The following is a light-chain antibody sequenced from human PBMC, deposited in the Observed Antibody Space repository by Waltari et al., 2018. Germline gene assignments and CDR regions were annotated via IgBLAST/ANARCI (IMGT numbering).Light chain of an antibody. CDR2: RNN. V-gene: IGLV1-47*01. CDR1: SSNIGINS. Sequence: QSVLTQPPSAAGTPGQRVTISCSGSSSNIGINSAYWYHHLPGRAPKLLIYRNNQRPSGVPDRFSGSKSGTSASLAISGLRSEDEGDYYCAAWDDSLSGYVFGTGTQVT. CDR3: AAWDDSLSGYV. J-gene: IGLJ1*01.